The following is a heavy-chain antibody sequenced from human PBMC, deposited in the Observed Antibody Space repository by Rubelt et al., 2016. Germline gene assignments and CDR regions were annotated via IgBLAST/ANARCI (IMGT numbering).Heavy chain of an antibody. J-gene: IGHJ1*01. Sequence: VRQAPGKGLEWVSTISGGGANTFYADSVKGRFTISRDNSKNTLYLQMNSLRAEVTAVYYCYTLTVTVVVIPNWGQGTLVTVSS. V-gene: IGHV3-23*01. CDR3: YTLTVTVVVIPN. D-gene: IGHD3-22*01. CDR2: ISGGGANT.